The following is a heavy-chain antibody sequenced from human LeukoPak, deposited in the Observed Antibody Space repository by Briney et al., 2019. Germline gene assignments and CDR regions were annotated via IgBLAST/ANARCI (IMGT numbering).Heavy chain of an antibody. D-gene: IGHD4-17*01. CDR3: ARGGGDYYPDY. V-gene: IGHV4-34*01. J-gene: IGHJ4*02. CDR2: INHSGST. CDR1: GFTFSSYS. Sequence: PGGSLRLSCAASGFTFSSYSMNWVRQAPGKGLEWIGEINHSGSTNYNPSLKSRVTISVDTSKNQFSLKLNSVTAADTAVYYCARGGGDYYPDYWGQGILVTVSS.